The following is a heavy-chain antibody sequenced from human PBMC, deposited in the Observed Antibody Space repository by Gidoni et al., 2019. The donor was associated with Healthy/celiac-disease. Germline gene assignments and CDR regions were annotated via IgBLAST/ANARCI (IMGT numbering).Heavy chain of an antibody. CDR2: IYYSGST. V-gene: IGHV4-39*01. J-gene: IGHJ6*02. CDR1: GGSISSSSYY. D-gene: IGHD2-21*02. Sequence: QLQLQESGPGLVKPSETLSLTCTVSGGSISSSSYYWGWIRQPPGKGLEWIVSIYYSGSTYYNPSLQSRVTISVDTSKNQFSLKLSSVTAADTAVYYCATPLTHGMDVWGQGTTVTVSS. CDR3: ATPLTHGMDV.